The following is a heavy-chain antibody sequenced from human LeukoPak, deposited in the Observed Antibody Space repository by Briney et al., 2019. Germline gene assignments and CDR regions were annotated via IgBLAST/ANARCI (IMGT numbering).Heavy chain of an antibody. J-gene: IGHJ5*02. CDR1: GGSISSYY. V-gene: IGHV4-59*01. CDR2: IYYSGST. CDR3: ARDITIFGVVRFRNWFDP. Sequence: PSETLSLTCTVSGGSISSYYWSWIRQPPGKGLEWIGYIYYSGSTNYNPSLKSRVTISVDTSKNQFSLKLSSVTAADTAVYYCARDITIFGVVRFRNWFDPWGQGTLVTVSS. D-gene: IGHD3-3*01.